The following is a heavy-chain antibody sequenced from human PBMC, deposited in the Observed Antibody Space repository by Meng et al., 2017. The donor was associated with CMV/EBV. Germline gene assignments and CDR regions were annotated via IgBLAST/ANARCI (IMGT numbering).Heavy chain of an antibody. CDR2: LNPASGDP. CDR1: GSPFTGSY. J-gene: IGHJ4*02. Sequence: SGSPFTGSYIHWARPAPGQGLRWMGWLNPASGDPILAQEFPGRVTMTRDTSLTTAYMELNRLRSDDTAVYYCATSSVEVMIYAGLDYWGQGTLVTVSS. V-gene: IGHV1-2*02. D-gene: IGHD2/OR15-2a*01. CDR3: ATSSVEVMIYAGLDY.